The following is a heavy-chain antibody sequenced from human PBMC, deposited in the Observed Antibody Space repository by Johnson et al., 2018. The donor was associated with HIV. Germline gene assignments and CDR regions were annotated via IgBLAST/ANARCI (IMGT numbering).Heavy chain of an antibody. CDR2: ISYDGSSN. V-gene: IGHV3-30-3*01. Sequence: QMQLVESGGGVVQPGRSLRLSCAASGFTFSSYAMHWVRQAPGKGLAWVAVISYDGSSNYYADSVKGRFTIPRDHSKNTLYVQMNSLRADDTAVYYCAKDKSGRYYDSSGYSLDDAFDIWGQGTMVTVSS. D-gene: IGHD3-22*01. CDR1: GFTFSSYA. CDR3: AKDKSGRYYDSSGYSLDDAFDI. J-gene: IGHJ3*02.